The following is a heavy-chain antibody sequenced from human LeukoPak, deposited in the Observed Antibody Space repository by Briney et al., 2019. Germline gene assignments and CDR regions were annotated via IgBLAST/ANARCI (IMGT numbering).Heavy chain of an antibody. D-gene: IGHD4-11*01. Sequence: SETPSLTCTVSGGSISSSSCYWGWIRQPPGKGLEWIGSIYYSGSTYYNPSLKSRVTISVDTSKNQFSLKLSSVTAADTAVYYCARPTVTTRDGMDVWGQGTTVTVSS. V-gene: IGHV4-39*01. CDR1: GGSISSSSCY. J-gene: IGHJ6*02. CDR2: IYYSGST. CDR3: ARPTVTTRDGMDV.